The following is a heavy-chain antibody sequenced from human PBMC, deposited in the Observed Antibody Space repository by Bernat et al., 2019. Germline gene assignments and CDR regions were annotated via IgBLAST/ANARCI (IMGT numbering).Heavy chain of an antibody. D-gene: IGHD2-2*01. CDR1: GYTFTSYA. CDR3: ARDRGYCSSTSCYADNWFDH. J-gene: IGHJ5*02. Sequence: QVQLVQSGAEVKKPGASVKVSCKASGYTFTSYAMHWVRQAPGQRLEWMGWINAGNGNTKYSQKFQGRVTITRDTSASTAYMELSSLRSEDTTVYYCARDRGYCSSTSCYADNWFDHWGQGTLVTVSS. V-gene: IGHV1-3*01. CDR2: INAGNGNT.